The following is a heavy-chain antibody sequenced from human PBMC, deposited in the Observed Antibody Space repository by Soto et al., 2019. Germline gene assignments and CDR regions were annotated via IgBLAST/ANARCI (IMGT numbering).Heavy chain of an antibody. CDR1: GFTFSNYW. CDR3: ARGSRDY. Sequence: EVQLVESGGGLVQPGGSLRLSCVTSGFTFSNYWMSWVRQAPGKGLEWVANIKQDGSDKYYVDSVKGRFTISRDNAKNSLYLQMNSLRAEDTAVYYCARGSRDYWGQGTLVTVSS. J-gene: IGHJ4*02. CDR2: IKQDGSDK. V-gene: IGHV3-7*01.